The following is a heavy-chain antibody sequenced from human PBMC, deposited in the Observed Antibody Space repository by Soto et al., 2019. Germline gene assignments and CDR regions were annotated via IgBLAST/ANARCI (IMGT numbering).Heavy chain of an antibody. D-gene: IGHD6-13*01. CDR1: GFTFSSYG. J-gene: IGHJ6*02. Sequence: QVQLVESGGGVVQPGRSLRLSCAASGFTFSSYGMHWVRQAPGKGLEWVAVIWYDGSNKYYADSVKGRFTISRDNSKNTLYLPLNSLRAEDTAVYYCARDIAAAGTSYYYYGMDVWGQGTTVTVSS. CDR3: ARDIAAAGTSYYYYGMDV. V-gene: IGHV3-33*01. CDR2: IWYDGSNK.